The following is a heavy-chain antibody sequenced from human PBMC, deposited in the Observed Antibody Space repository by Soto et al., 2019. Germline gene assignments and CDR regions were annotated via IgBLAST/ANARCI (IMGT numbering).Heavy chain of an antibody. CDR1: GFTVSSNY. V-gene: IGHV3-66*01. CDR3: ARGMVRGLYPEYFQH. J-gene: IGHJ1*01. D-gene: IGHD3-10*01. Sequence: GGSLRLSCAASGFTVSSNYMSWVRQAPGKGLEWVSVIYSGGSTYYADSVKGRFTISRDNSKNTLYLQMNSLRAEDTAVYYCARGMVRGLYPEYFQHWGQGTLVTVSS. CDR2: IYSGGST.